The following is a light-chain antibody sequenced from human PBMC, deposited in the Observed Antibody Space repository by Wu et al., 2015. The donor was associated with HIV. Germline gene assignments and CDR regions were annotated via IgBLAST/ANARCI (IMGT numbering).Light chain of an antibody. Sequence: EVVMTQSPATLSVFPGERATLSCRASQRISSNIAWYQQKPGQAPRLLIYGASTRATGIPARFSGSGSGTEFTLTISSLQSEDFAIYYCQQYDNWPPITFGQGTRLEIK. J-gene: IGKJ5*01. V-gene: IGKV3-15*01. CDR2: GAS. CDR1: QRISSN. CDR3: QQYDNWPPIT.